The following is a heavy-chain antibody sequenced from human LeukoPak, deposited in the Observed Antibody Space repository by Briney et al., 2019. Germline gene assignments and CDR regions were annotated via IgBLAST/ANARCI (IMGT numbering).Heavy chain of an antibody. CDR3: ARDSSSGWYHAY. J-gene: IGHJ4*02. CDR1: GFTVSSDY. Sequence: GGSLRLSCAASGFTVSSDYMSWVRQAPGKGLEWVSVIYSGGSTYYADSVKGRFTISRDKSKNTLYLQMSSLRAEDTAVYYCARDSSSGWYHAYWGQGTLVTVSS. V-gene: IGHV3-53*01. CDR2: IYSGGST. D-gene: IGHD6-19*01.